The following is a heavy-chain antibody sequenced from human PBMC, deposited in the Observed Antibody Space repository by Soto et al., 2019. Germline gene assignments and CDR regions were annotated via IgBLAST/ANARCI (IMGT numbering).Heavy chain of an antibody. D-gene: IGHD3-22*01. J-gene: IGHJ4*02. CDR3: ARKSYDSSDYFDY. CDR2: IYYSGST. Sequence: SETLSLTCTVSGDSISSTSYYWGWIRQPPGKGLEWIGSIYYSGSTDYNPSLKSRVTISVDTSRIHFSLKLISVTAADTAIYYCARKSYDSSDYFDYWGQGTLVTVSS. V-gene: IGHV4-39*01. CDR1: GDSISSTSYY.